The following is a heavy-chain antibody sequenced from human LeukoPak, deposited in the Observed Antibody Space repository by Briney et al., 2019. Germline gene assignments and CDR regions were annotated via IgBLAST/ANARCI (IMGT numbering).Heavy chain of an antibody. D-gene: IGHD3-22*01. Sequence: SETLSLTCTVSGGSISSYYWSWIRQPAGKGLDWIGRIYTSGSTNYNPSLKSRVTMSVDTSKNQFSLKLSSVTAADTAVYYCARARYYYDSSGSHFDYWGQGTLVTVSS. V-gene: IGHV4-4*07. CDR1: GGSISSYY. CDR3: ARARYYYDSSGSHFDY. J-gene: IGHJ4*02. CDR2: IYTSGST.